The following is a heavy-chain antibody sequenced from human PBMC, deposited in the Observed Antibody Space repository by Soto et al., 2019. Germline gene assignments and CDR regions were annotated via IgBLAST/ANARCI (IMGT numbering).Heavy chain of an antibody. D-gene: IGHD6-19*01. J-gene: IGHJ6*02. V-gene: IGHV3-23*01. Sequence: GGSLRLSCAASGFTFSSYAMSWVRQAPGKGLEWVSAISGSGGSTYYADSVKGRFTISRDNSKNTLYLQMNSLRAEDTAVYYCAKVMHQPRWLVRPGSRYYYGMDVWGQGTTVTVSS. CDR2: ISGSGGST. CDR1: GFTFSSYA. CDR3: AKVMHQPRWLVRPGSRYYYGMDV.